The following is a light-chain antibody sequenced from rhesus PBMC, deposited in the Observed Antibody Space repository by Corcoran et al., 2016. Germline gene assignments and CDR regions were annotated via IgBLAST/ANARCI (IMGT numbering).Light chain of an antibody. J-gene: IGKJ4*01. CDR2: GAA. CDR3: QQYTNWPLT. CDR1: QSVYSN. V-gene: IGKV3-42*03. Sequence: EIVMTQSPATLSLSPGERATLSCRASQSVYSNLAWYQQKPGQTPRLLIYGAARRATGIPDRRSGSGSGTDFTLTISGLVPEDFAVYYCQQYTNWPLTFGGGTTVEIK.